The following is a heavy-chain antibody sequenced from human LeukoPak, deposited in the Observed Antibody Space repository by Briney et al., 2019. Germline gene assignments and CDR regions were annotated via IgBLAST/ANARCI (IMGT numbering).Heavy chain of an antibody. Sequence: PGGSLRLSCAASGFTFSSYAMSWVRQAPGKGLEWVSAISGSGGSTYYADSVKGRFTISRDNSKNTLYLQMNSLRAEDTAVYYCAKRTNRYSYGFDVIVSALPWTIDYWGQGTLVTVSS. CDR2: ISGSGGST. J-gene: IGHJ4*02. CDR3: AKRTNRYSYGFDVIVSALPWTIDY. D-gene: IGHD5-18*01. CDR1: GFTFSSYA. V-gene: IGHV3-23*01.